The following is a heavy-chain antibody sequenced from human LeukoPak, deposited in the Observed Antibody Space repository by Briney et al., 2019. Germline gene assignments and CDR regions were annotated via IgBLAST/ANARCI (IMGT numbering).Heavy chain of an antibody. D-gene: IGHD3-22*01. CDR1: GFTLSSYS. Sequence: GGSLRLSCAASGFTLSSYSMTWVRQAPGKGLEWVSYISSSSSTIYYADSVKGRFTISRDNAKNSLYLQMNSLRAEDTAVYYCARDYYDSSGYYNAFDIWGQGTMVTVSS. V-gene: IGHV3-48*01. J-gene: IGHJ3*02. CDR3: ARDYYDSSGYYNAFDI. CDR2: ISSSSSTI.